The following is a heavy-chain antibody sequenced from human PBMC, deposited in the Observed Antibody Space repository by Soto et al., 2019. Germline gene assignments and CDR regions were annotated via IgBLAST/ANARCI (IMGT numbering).Heavy chain of an antibody. J-gene: IGHJ4*02. CDR3: ARESRSIAVAATETLDY. CDR1: GGTFSSYA. D-gene: IGHD6-19*01. V-gene: IGHV1-69*13. CDR2: IIPIFGTA. Sequence: GASVKVSCKASGGTFSSYAISWVRQAPGQGLEWMGGIIPIFGTANYAQKFQGRVTITAYESTSTAYMELSSLRSEDTAVYYCARESRSIAVAATETLDYWGQGTLVTVSS.